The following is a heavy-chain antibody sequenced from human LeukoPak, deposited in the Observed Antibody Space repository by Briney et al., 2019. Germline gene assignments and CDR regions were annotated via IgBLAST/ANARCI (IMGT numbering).Heavy chain of an antibody. V-gene: IGHV1-18*01. CDR2: INAYNDNT. D-gene: IGHD1-26*01. CDR3: ARTTSSDCYYYDIDV. Sequence: ASVKVSLKASGYTFTSAGFGWERQAPAQGLEWMGWINAYNDNTKYAEKLQGRVTMPTETATSTAYMELRRLRSDGTAVYYLARTTSSDCYYYDIDVWGKGTTVTV. CDR1: GYTFTSAG. J-gene: IGHJ6*03.